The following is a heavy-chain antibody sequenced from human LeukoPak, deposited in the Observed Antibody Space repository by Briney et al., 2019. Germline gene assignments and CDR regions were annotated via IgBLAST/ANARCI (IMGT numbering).Heavy chain of an antibody. CDR2: ITGGGSGI. D-gene: IGHD3-9*01. CDR3: AKWGDYDVLTGYYVSDY. Sequence: GGSLRLSCAASGFAFSNYAMSWVRQAPGKGLEWVSAITGGGSGIYYADSMKSRFTISRDNSKNTLYLQINSLRAEDTAVYYCAKWGDYDVLTGYYVSDYWGQGTLVTVSS. CDR1: GFAFSNYA. V-gene: IGHV3-23*01. J-gene: IGHJ4*02.